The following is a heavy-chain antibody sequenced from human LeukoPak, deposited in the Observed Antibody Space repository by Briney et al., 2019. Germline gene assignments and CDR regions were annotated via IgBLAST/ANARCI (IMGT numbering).Heavy chain of an antibody. CDR3: AREGVNAFDI. Sequence: GGSLRLSCAASGFTFSYYTMNWVRQAPGMGPEWVSYISSDTGSTIYYADSVKGRFTTSRDNAKNSLYLQMNSLRDEDTAMYYCAREGVNAFDIWGQGTMVIVAS. CDR2: ISSDTGSTI. V-gene: IGHV3-48*02. D-gene: IGHD3-10*01. J-gene: IGHJ3*02. CDR1: GFTFSYYT.